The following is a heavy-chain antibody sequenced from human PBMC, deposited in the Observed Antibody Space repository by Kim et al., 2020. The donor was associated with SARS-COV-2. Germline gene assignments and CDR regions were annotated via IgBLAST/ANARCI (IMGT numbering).Heavy chain of an antibody. D-gene: IGHD3-10*01. CDR3: AKAVCRGVHYYYYGMYV. Sequence: GGSLRLSCAASGFTFSTYGMHWVRQAPGKGLEWVAVISYDGSSKYYGESVKGRFTISRDNPENTLYLQMNSLRPEDTAVYYCAKAVCRGVHYYYYGMYV. V-gene: IGHV3-30*18. J-gene: IGHJ6*01. CDR2: ISYDGSSK. CDR1: GFTFSTYG.